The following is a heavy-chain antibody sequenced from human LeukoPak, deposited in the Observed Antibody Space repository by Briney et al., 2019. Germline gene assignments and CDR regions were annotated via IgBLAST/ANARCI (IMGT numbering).Heavy chain of an antibody. D-gene: IGHD6-13*01. V-gene: IGHV4-59*08. Sequence: SETLSLTCTVSGGSISSYYWSWIRHPPGKGLELIGYIYYSGSTNYNPSLKSRVTISVDTSKNQFSLKLSSVTAADTAVYYCARQSAAAGDFDYWGQGTLVTVSS. CDR1: GGSISSYY. CDR2: IYYSGST. J-gene: IGHJ4*02. CDR3: ARQSAAAGDFDY.